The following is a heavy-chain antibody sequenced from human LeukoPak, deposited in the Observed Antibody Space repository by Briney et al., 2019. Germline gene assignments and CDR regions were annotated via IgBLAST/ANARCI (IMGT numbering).Heavy chain of an antibody. Sequence: ASVKVSCTASGYTFTSYGISWVRQAPGQGLEWMGWISAYDGNTNYAKYLQGRVTMTTDTSTSTAYMELRRLRSDDTAVYYYARGTHEHPYYDILTGYYTHFDYWGQGTLVTVSS. D-gene: IGHD3-9*01. CDR1: GYTFTSYG. CDR2: ISAYDGNT. J-gene: IGHJ4*02. V-gene: IGHV1-18*01. CDR3: ARGTHEHPYYDILTGYYTHFDY.